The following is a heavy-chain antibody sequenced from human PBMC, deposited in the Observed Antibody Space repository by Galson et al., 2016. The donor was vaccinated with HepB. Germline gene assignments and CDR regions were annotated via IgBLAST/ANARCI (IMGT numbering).Heavy chain of an antibody. V-gene: IGHV1-46*01. CDR1: GYTFTSYY. J-gene: IGHJ6*02. D-gene: IGHD1-14*01. CDR2: INPNDGRT. Sequence: SVKVSCKASGYTFTSYYIHWVRQAPGQGLEWMGIINPNDGRTTYAQKFQGRVTMTRDASTSTVYMELRSLRSDDTAVYYCARAPEDRAGWYKNYFYYAMDVWGQGTTVTVSS. CDR3: ARAPEDRAGWYKNYFYYAMDV.